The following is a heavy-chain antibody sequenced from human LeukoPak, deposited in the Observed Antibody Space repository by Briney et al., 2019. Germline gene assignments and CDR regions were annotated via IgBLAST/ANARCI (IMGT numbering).Heavy chain of an antibody. CDR2: ISCSGSST. CDR1: GFTFSSYA. CDR3: AKVNG. V-gene: IGHV3-23*01. J-gene: IGHJ4*02. Sequence: GGSLRLSCAASGFTFSSYAMSWVRQAPGKGLEWVSAISCSGSSTYYADSVKGRFTLSRDNPRNTLSLQMNSVRAEDTDVYYSAKVNGWGQGTLVTVSS. D-gene: IGHD1-1*01.